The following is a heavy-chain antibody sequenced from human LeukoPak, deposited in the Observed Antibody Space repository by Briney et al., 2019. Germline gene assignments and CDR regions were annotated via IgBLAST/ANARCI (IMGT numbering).Heavy chain of an antibody. CDR2: ISGSGGST. V-gene: IGHV3-23*01. Sequence: GGSLRLSCAASGFTFSSYGMSWVRQAPGKGLEWVSAISGSGGSTYYADSVKGRFTISRDNSKNTLYLQTNSLRAEDTAVYYCAKDHLYYASGSSVDAFDIWGQGTMVTVSS. CDR1: GFTFSSYG. J-gene: IGHJ3*02. CDR3: AKDHLYYASGSSVDAFDI. D-gene: IGHD3-10*01.